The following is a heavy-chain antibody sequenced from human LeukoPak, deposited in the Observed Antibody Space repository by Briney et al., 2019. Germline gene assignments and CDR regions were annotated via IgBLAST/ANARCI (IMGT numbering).Heavy chain of an antibody. CDR3: ARDLGRGVVVVPAAYLDP. CDR1: GYTFTGYY. V-gene: IGHV1-2*02. CDR2: INPNSGGT. D-gene: IGHD2-2*01. J-gene: IGHJ5*02. Sequence: AASVKVSCKASGYTFTGYYMHWVRQAPGQGLEWMGWINPNSGGTNYAQKFQGRVTMTRDTSTSTAYMELSRLRSDDTAVYYCARDLGRGVVVVPAAYLDPWGQGTLVTVSS.